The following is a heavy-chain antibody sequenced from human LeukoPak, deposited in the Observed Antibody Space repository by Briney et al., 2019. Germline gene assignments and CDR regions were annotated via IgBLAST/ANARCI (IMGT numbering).Heavy chain of an antibody. J-gene: IGHJ6*03. Sequence: GGSLRLSCAASGFTVSSNYMSWVRQAPGKGLEWVSVIYSGGSTYYADSVKGRSTISRDNSKNTLYLQMNSLRAEDTAVYYCARGSHGITGTMDVWGKGTTVTVSS. V-gene: IGHV3-66*02. CDR1: GFTVSSNY. CDR3: ARGSHGITGTMDV. CDR2: IYSGGST. D-gene: IGHD1-20*01.